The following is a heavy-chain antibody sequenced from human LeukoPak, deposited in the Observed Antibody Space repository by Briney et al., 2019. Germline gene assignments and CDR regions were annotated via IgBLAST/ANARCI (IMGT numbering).Heavy chain of an antibody. V-gene: IGHV3-23*01. CDR2: ISGSGGST. Sequence: GGSLRLSCAASGFTFSSYGVHWVRQAPGKGLEWVSAISGSGGSTYYADSVKGRFTISRDNSKNTLYLQMNSLRAEDTAVYYCAKVRPSYYYDSSGYLWTDYWGQGTLVTVSS. CDR1: GFTFSSYG. CDR3: AKVRPSYYYDSSGYLWTDY. J-gene: IGHJ4*02. D-gene: IGHD3-22*01.